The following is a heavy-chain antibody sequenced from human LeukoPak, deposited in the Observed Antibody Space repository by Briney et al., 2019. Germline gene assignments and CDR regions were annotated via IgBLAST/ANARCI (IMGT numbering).Heavy chain of an antibody. CDR1: GFTFNTYA. CDR2: ISGSGDST. CDR3: AKGKGSSSSSIGW. J-gene: IGHJ4*02. Sequence: GGSLRLSCAASGFTFNTYAMSWVRQAPGKGLEWVSAISGSGDSTFYADSVKGRFTISRDNSKNTLYLQIHSLRAEDTAVYYRAKGKGSSSSSIGWWGQGTLVTVSS. D-gene: IGHD6-19*01. V-gene: IGHV3-23*01.